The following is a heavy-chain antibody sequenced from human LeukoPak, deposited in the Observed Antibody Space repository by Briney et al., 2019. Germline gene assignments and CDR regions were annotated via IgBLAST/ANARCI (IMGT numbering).Heavy chain of an antibody. CDR3: ARGQCSGGSCSMDY. D-gene: IGHD2-15*01. CDR1: GDSVSINSAA. CDR2: TYYRSKWYN. V-gene: IGHV6-1*01. Sequence: SQTLSLTCAISGDSVSINSAAWNWIRQSPSRGLEWLVRTYYRSKWYNDYALSVKSRITINPDTSKNQFSLQLNSVTPEDTAVYYCARGQCSGGSCSMDYWGQGTLVTVSS. J-gene: IGHJ4*02.